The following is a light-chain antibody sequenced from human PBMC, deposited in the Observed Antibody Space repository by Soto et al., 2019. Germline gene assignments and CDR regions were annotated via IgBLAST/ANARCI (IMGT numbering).Light chain of an antibody. CDR1: SSDVGGYNY. J-gene: IGLJ2*01. CDR3: SSYTSSSTVV. Sequence: QSALTQPGSVSGSPGQAITISRTGTSSDVGGYNYVSWYQQHPGKAPKLMIYDVSNRPSGVSNRFSGSKSGNTASLTISGLQAEHEADYYCSSYTSSSTVVFGGGTKMTVL. V-gene: IGLV2-14*01. CDR2: DVS.